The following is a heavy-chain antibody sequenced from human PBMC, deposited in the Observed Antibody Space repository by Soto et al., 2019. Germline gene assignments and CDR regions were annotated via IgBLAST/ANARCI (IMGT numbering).Heavy chain of an antibody. CDR2: IDWDDDK. Sequence: SGPTLVNPRQTLTLTCTFSGFSLTTPGMCVSWVRQPPGKALEWLAVIDWDDDKYYSTSLKTRLSISMDTSKNQVVLEMTNVAPVDTATYYCAHIRGAGAYYYYPMDVWGQGTTVTVSS. J-gene: IGHJ6*02. D-gene: IGHD3-10*01. CDR1: GFSLTTPGMC. CDR3: AHIRGAGAYYYYPMDV. V-gene: IGHV2-70*12.